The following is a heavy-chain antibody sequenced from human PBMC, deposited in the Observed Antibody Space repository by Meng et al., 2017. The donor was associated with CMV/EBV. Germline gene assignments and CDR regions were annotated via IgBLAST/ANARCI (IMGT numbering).Heavy chain of an antibody. Sequence: SGPTLVKPTQTLTLTCTFSGFLLSTSGVGVGWIRQTPGKALEWLALIYWNDEKRYSPARKSRLTITKDTSKKQVVLTMTNMDPVDTATYYCAHRRSYDFWSGYLTGWFDPWGQGTLVTVSS. V-gene: IGHV2-5*01. CDR1: GFLLSTSGVG. D-gene: IGHD3-3*01. CDR2: IYWNDEK. J-gene: IGHJ5*02. CDR3: AHRRSYDFWSGYLTGWFDP.